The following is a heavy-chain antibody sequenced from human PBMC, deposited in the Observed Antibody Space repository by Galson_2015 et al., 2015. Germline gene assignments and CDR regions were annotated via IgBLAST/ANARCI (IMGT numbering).Heavy chain of an antibody. CDR2: IIPIFGTA. CDR1: GGTFSSYA. V-gene: IGHV1-69*13. J-gene: IGHJ3*02. CDR3: ARGGDTAMVISAFDI. D-gene: IGHD5-18*01. Sequence: SVKVSCQASGGTFSSYALSWVRQAPGQGLEWMGGIIPIFGTANYAQKFQGRVTITADESTSTAYMELSSLGSEDTAVYYCARGGDTAMVISAFDIWGQGTMVTVSS.